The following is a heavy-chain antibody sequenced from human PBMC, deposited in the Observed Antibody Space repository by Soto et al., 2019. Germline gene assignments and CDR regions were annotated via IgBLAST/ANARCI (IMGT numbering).Heavy chain of an antibody. CDR1: GFTFSSYA. CDR2: ISYDGSNK. J-gene: IGHJ6*02. CDR3: ARDQGLYYGSGSYFDYYYYGMDV. D-gene: IGHD3-10*01. Sequence: GGSLRLSCAASGFTFSSYAMHWVRQAPGKGLEWVAVISYDGSNKYYADSVKGRFTISRDNSKNTLYLQMNSLRAEDRAVYYCARDQGLYYGSGSYFDYYYYGMDVWGQGTTVTVSS. V-gene: IGHV3-30-3*01.